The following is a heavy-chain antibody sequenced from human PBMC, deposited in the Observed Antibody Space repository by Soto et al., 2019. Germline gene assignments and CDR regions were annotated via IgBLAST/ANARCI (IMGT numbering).Heavy chain of an antibody. J-gene: IGHJ4*02. CDR3: ASIVGNSWLDN. CDR2: TYYRSIWQT. D-gene: IGHD6-13*01. V-gene: IGHV6-1*01. Sequence: QVQLQQSGPGLVKPSQTLSLTCAISGGSVSSNDAVWNLIRQSPSRGLEWLGRTYYRSIWQTEYAVSVKGRMTINPDAPKNQFSLQLNSVTPEDTAMYYCASIVGNSWLDNWGQGTLVTVSA. CDR1: GGSVSSNDAV.